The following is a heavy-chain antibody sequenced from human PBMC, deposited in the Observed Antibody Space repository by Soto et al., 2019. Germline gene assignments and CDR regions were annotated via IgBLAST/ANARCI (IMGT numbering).Heavy chain of an antibody. V-gene: IGHV4-34*01. CDR2: INHSGST. Sequence: SETLSLTCGVYGGSFSGYYWSWIRQPPGTGLEWIGEINHSGSTNYNPSLKSRVTISEDTSKNQFSLKLTSVTAADTAVYYCARSVRIVVVAATIRGEFDYWGQGTLVTVSS. CDR3: ARSVRIVVVAATIRGEFDY. CDR1: GGSFSGYY. J-gene: IGHJ4*02. D-gene: IGHD2-15*01.